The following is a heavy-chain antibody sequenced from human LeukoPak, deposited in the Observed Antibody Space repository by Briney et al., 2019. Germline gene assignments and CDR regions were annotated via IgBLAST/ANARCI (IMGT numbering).Heavy chain of an antibody. CDR3: ARDHINVNAFDI. CDR1: GFTATTNY. J-gene: IGHJ3*02. Sequence: GGSLRLSCAGSGFTATTNYMSCVRQAPGKGLEWVSVIYSSGSTSYADSVKGRFTISRDSSKNTVYLQMNSLRAEDTAVYYCARDHINVNAFDIWGQGTMVTVSS. V-gene: IGHV3-53*01. CDR2: IYSSGST. D-gene: IGHD3-16*02.